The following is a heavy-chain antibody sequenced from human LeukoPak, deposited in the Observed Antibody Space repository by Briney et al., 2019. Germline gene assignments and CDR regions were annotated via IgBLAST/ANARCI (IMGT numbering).Heavy chain of an antibody. CDR1: CVSISSYY. CDR2: IYYSGST. J-gene: IGHJ4*02. Sequence: SETLSLTCTVSCVSISSYYWIWIRQPPGKGLECIGYIYYSGSTYYNPSLKSRVTISVDTSKNEFSLKLNSVTAADTAVYYCARKAPYYSDSSGPLGTYYFDYWGQGTLVTVSS. CDR3: ARKAPYYSDSSGPLGTYYFDY. D-gene: IGHD3-22*01. V-gene: IGHV4-59*12.